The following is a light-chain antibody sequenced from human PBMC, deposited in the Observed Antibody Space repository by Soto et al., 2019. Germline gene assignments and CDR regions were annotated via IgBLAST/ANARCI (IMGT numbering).Light chain of an antibody. J-gene: IGKJ2*01. CDR2: DAS. V-gene: IGKV3-11*01. Sequence: EIVLTQSPATLSLSPGERATLSCRASQSVNSYLAWYQQKPGQTPRLLIYDASNRATGIPARFSGSGSGTDLTLTISNLEPEDVAVYYCQQRSNWPPYTFGQGTKLEIK. CDR1: QSVNSY. CDR3: QQRSNWPPYT.